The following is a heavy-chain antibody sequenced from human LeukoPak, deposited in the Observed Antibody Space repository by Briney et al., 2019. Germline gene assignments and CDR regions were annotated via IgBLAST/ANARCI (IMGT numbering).Heavy chain of an antibody. J-gene: IGHJ6*02. CDR2: IKQDGSEK. CDR1: GFTFSDYW. CDR3: ARADKGYCSGGSCYGMDV. Sequence: GGSLRLSCAASGFTFSDYWMSWVRQAPGKGLEWVANIKQDGSEKYYVDSVKGRFTISRDNAKNSLYLQMNNLRAEDTAVYYCARADKGYCSGGSCYGMDVWGQGTTVTVSS. V-gene: IGHV3-7*01. D-gene: IGHD2-15*01.